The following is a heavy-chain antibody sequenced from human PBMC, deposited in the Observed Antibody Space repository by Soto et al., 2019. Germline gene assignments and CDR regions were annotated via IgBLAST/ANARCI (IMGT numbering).Heavy chain of an antibody. CDR3: ARDSSYFDWSLNWSDP. Sequence: ASVKVSCKASGYTFTSYAMNWVRQAPGQGLEWMGWINVGNGNTKYSQKFQGRVTITRDTSASTAYMELSSLRSEDTAVYYCARDSSYFDWSLNWSDPWGQGTLVTVSS. V-gene: IGHV1-3*01. J-gene: IGHJ5*02. CDR2: INVGNGNT. CDR1: GYTFTSYA. D-gene: IGHD3-9*01.